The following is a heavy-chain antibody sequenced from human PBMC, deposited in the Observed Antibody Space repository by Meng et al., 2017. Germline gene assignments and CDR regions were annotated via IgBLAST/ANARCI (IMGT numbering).Heavy chain of an antibody. Sequence: LQRLGAVLLNTSGLLSLTCAGYGGSFSGSYWDWIRQPPGKGLEWIGESNHSGSTNYNPSLKSRVTISVDTSKNQFSLKLSSVTAADTAVYYCARGGYSSSGGSRYEYFQHWGQGTLVTVSS. D-gene: IGHD6-13*01. V-gene: IGHV4-34*01. CDR2: SNHSGST. CDR3: ARGGYSSSGGSRYEYFQH. CDR1: GGSFSGSY. J-gene: IGHJ1*01.